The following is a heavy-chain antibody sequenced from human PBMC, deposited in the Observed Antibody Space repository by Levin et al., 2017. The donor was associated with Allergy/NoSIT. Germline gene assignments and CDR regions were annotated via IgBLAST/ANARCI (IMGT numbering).Heavy chain of an antibody. CDR1: GFTVSSNY. CDR2: IYSGGST. V-gene: IGHV3-66*01. J-gene: IGHJ4*02. D-gene: IGHD6-13*01. Sequence: SCAASGFTVSSNYMSWVRQAPGKGLEWVSVIYSGGSTYYADSVKGRFTISRDNSKNTLYLQMNSLRAEDTAVYYCTSRKDSSSWHFDYWGQGTLVTVSS. CDR3: TSRKDSSSWHFDY.